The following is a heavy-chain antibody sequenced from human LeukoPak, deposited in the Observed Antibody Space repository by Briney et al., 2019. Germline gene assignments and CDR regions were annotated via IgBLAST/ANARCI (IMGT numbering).Heavy chain of an antibody. Sequence: GGSLRLSCAASGFTFSIYCMHWVRQAPGKGPMWVSRICPDGPVTNYADSVKARFSISRDNAKNTLYLQMNSLRAEDTAVYYCARGLVHDTSGYYSDYWGQGTLVTVSS. J-gene: IGHJ4*02. V-gene: IGHV3-74*01. D-gene: IGHD3-22*01. CDR2: ICPDGPVT. CDR3: ARGLVHDTSGYYSDY. CDR1: GFTFSIYC.